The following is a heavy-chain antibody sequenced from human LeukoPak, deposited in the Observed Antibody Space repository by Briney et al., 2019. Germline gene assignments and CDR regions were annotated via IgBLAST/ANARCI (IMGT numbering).Heavy chain of an antibody. V-gene: IGHV4-39*07. CDR2: INHSGST. CDR1: GGSISSSSYY. J-gene: IGHJ5*02. CDR3: ARVAPWLRLDLLTHNSFGMNGFWFDP. D-gene: IGHD5-12*01. Sequence: TASETLSLTCSVSGGSISSSSYYWSWIRQPPGKGLEWIGEINHSGSTNYNPSLKSRVTISVDTSKNQFSLKLSSVTAADTAVYYCARVAPWLRLDLLTHNSFGMNGFWFDPWGQGTLVTVSS.